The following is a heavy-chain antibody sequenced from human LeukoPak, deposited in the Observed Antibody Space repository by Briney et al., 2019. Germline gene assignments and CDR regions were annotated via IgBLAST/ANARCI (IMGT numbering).Heavy chain of an antibody. J-gene: IGHJ4*02. CDR3: ARDGWLRFFDY. V-gene: IGHV4-34*01. Sequence: SETLSLTCAVYGGSFSGYYWSWIRQPPGKGLEWIGEINHSGSTNYNPSLKSRVTISVDTSKNQISLKLSSVTAADTAVYYCARDGWLRFFDYWGQGTLVTVSS. CDR1: GGSFSGYY. D-gene: IGHD5-12*01. CDR2: INHSGST.